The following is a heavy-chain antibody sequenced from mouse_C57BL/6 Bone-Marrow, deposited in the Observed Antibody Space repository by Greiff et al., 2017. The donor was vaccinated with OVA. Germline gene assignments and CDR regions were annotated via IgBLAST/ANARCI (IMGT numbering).Heavy chain of an antibody. J-gene: IGHJ4*01. V-gene: IGHV1-82*01. CDR2: IYPGDGDT. D-gene: IGHD1-1*01. CDR1: GYAFSSSW. CDR3: ARSDGPLYYYAMDY. Sequence: QVQLKQSGPELVKPGASVKISCKASGYAFSSSWMNWVKQRPGKGLEWIGRIYPGDGDTNYNGKFKGKATLTADKSSSTAYMQLSSLTSEDSAVYFCARSDGPLYYYAMDYWGQGTSVTVSS.